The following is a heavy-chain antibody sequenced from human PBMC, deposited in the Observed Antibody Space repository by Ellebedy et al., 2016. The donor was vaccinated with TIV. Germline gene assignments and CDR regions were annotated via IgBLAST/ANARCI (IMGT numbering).Heavy chain of an antibody. CDR1: GFPFSNYW. D-gene: IGHD6-19*01. V-gene: IGHV3-7*03. CDR2: IKEDGSVQ. J-gene: IGHJ5*02. Sequence: GESLKISCVASGFPFSNYWMSWVRQAPWKGLEWVANIKEDGSVQNYVDSVKGRFTISRENAKNSIYLQMNSLRAEDTAIYYCVGVKWLLQSWGQGTLVTVSS. CDR3: VGVKWLLQS.